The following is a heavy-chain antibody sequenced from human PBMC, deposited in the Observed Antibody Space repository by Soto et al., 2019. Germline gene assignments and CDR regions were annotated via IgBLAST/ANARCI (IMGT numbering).Heavy chain of an antibody. D-gene: IGHD4-17*01. Sequence: PGGSLRLSCAASGFTFSSYAMSWVRQAPGKGLEWVSAISGSGGSTYYADSVKGRFTISRDNSKNTRYLQMNSLRAEDTAVYYCAKDSLPTSTVVNGGAFDIWGQGTMVTVSS. CDR1: GFTFSSYA. V-gene: IGHV3-23*01. CDR3: AKDSLPTSTVVNGGAFDI. J-gene: IGHJ3*02. CDR2: ISGSGGST.